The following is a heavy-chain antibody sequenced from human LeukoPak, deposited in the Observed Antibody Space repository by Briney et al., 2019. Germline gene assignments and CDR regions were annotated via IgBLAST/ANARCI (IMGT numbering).Heavy chain of an antibody. CDR1: GFTFSSYW. V-gene: IGHV3-7*01. CDR2: IKQDGSQK. J-gene: IGHJ4*02. D-gene: IGHD3-3*01. CDR3: ARGVPYASWSGPHYSDY. Sequence: GGSLSRSCAASGFTFSSYWMSWVRQGPGKGLEWVANIKQDGSQKYYVDSVKGRFSISRDNAKNSLYLQMNSLRAEDTAVYYCARGVPYASWSGPHYSDYWGQGTLVTVSS.